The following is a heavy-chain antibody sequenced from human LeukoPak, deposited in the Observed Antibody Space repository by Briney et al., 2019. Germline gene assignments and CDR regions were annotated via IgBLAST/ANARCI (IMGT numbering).Heavy chain of an antibody. CDR2: ISSSSSYI. V-gene: IGHV3-21*01. D-gene: IGHD2-21*01. Sequence: GGSLRLSCAASGFTFSSYSMNWVRQAPGKGLEWVSSISSSSSYIYYADSVKGRFTISRDNAKNSLYLQMNSLRAEDTAVYYCARDGPPSRVVSDYYMDVWGKGTTVTVSS. J-gene: IGHJ6*03. CDR1: GFTFSSYS. CDR3: ARDGPPSRVVSDYYMDV.